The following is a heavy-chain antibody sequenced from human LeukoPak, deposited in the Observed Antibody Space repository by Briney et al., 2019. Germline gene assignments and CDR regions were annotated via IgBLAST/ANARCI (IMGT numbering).Heavy chain of an antibody. J-gene: IGHJ4*02. D-gene: IGHD1-26*01. Sequence: PGGSLILACAASGYTFSSYSMNWVRQAPGRGLEWVSSISSSSSYIYYADSVKGRFTISRDNAKNSLYLQMNSLRAEDTAVYYCARDGLIVGAASPFDYWGQGTLVTVSS. CDR1: GYTFSSYS. V-gene: IGHV3-21*01. CDR3: ARDGLIVGAASPFDY. CDR2: ISSSSSYI.